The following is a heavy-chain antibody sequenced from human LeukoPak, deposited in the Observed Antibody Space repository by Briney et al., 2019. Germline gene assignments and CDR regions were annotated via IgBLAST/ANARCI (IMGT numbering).Heavy chain of an antibody. D-gene: IGHD3-16*02. CDR3: ARDPRGSYRENWFDP. V-gene: IGHV1-18*04. J-gene: IGHJ5*02. Sequence: ASVKVSCKASGYTFTSYGISWVRQAPGQGLEWMGWISAYDGNTNYAQKLQGRVTMTTDTSTSTAYMELRSLRSDDTAVYYCARDPRGSYRENWFDPWGQGTLVTVSS. CDR1: GYTFTSYG. CDR2: ISAYDGNT.